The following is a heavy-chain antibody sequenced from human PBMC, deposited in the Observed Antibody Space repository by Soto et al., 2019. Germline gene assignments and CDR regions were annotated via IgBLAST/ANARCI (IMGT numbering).Heavy chain of an antibody. CDR1: GGSISSGGYY. J-gene: IGHJ6*02. V-gene: IGHV4-31*03. D-gene: IGHD6-13*01. CDR2: IYYSGST. CDR3: ARVRGIAAAGYYYYYGMDV. Sequence: KTSETLSLTCTVSGGSISSGGYYWSWIRQHPGKGLEWIGYIYYSGSTYYNPSLKSRVTISVDTSKNQFSLKLSSVTAADTAVYYCARVRGIAAAGYYYYYGMDVWGQGTTVTVSS.